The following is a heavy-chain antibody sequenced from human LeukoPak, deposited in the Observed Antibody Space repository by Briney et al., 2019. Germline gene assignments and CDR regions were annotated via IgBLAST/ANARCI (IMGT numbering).Heavy chain of an antibody. CDR1: GFTFSSYA. Sequence: GGSLRLSCAASGFTFSSYAMGWVRQAPGKGLEWVSAISGSGGSTYYADSVKGRFTISRDNFKNTLYLQMNSLRAEDTAVYYCAKDRCTNGVCYAFDYWGQGTLVTVSS. CDR2: ISGSGGST. J-gene: IGHJ4*02. V-gene: IGHV3-23*01. CDR3: AKDRCTNGVCYAFDY. D-gene: IGHD2-8*01.